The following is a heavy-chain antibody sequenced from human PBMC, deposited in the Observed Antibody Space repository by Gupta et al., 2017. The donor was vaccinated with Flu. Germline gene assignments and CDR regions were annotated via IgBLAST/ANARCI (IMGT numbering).Heavy chain of an antibody. D-gene: IGHD3-3*01. Sequence: GWIRQPPGKGLEWIGSIYDSGSTYYNPSLKSRVTILVDTSKNQFSLKLTSVTAADTALYYCARLTILNWFDPWGQGTLVTVSS. CDR2: IYDSGST. V-gene: IGHV4-39*01. CDR3: ARLTILNWFDP. J-gene: IGHJ5*02.